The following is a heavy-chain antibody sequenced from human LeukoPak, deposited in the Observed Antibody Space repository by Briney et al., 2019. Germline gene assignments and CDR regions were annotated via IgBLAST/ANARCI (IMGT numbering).Heavy chain of an antibody. V-gene: IGHV1-69*05. D-gene: IGHD5-24*01. Sequence: ASVKVSCKASRGTFSSYAISWVRQAPGQGLEWMGGIIPIFGTANYAQKFQGRVTITTDESTSTAYMELSSLRSEDTAVYYCARETEMATMQYYFDYWGQGTLVTVSS. CDR3: ARETEMATMQYYFDY. CDR2: IIPIFGTA. CDR1: RGTFSSYA. J-gene: IGHJ4*02.